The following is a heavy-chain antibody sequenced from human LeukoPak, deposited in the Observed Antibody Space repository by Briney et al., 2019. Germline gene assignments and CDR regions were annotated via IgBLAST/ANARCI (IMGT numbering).Heavy chain of an antibody. Sequence: GASVKVSCKASGYTFTGYYMHWVRQAPGQGLEWMGWINPNSGGTNYAQKFQGRVNMTRDTSISTAYMELSRLRSDDTAVYYCARSGSYYHYYYYMDVWGKGTTVTVSS. CDR2: INPNSGGT. J-gene: IGHJ6*03. CDR3: ARSGSYYHYYYYMDV. CDR1: GYTFTGYY. V-gene: IGHV1-2*02. D-gene: IGHD1-26*01.